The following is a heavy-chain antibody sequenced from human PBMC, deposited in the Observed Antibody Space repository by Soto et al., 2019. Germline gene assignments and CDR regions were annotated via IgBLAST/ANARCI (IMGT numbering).Heavy chain of an antibody. CDR3: ARGTIFGVVIDYYYYGMDV. J-gene: IGHJ6*02. Sequence: PGGSLRLSCAASGFTFSSYAMHWVRQAPGKGLEWVAVISYDGSNKYYADSVKGRFTISRDNSKNTLYLQMNSLRAEDTAVYYSARGTIFGVVIDYYYYGMDVWGQGTTVTVSS. CDR1: GFTFSSYA. V-gene: IGHV3-30-3*01. D-gene: IGHD3-3*01. CDR2: ISYDGSNK.